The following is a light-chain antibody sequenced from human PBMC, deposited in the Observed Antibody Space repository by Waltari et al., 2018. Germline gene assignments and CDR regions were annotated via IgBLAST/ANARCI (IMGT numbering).Light chain of an antibody. Sequence: DIKMTQSHSTLSVSVGARVSVTCRASQTIGTYLAWFQRKPGKAPKLLIYEASTLENGVPSRFSGSGSGTEFTLTISSLEPDDFATYYCQQYNSYWWTFGLGTKVEV. CDR1: QTIGTY. CDR2: EAS. V-gene: IGKV1-5*03. CDR3: QQYNSYWWT. J-gene: IGKJ1*01.